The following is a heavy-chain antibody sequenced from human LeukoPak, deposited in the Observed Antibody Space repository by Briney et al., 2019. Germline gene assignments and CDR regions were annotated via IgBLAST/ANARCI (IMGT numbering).Heavy chain of an antibody. J-gene: IGHJ4*02. CDR3: ARRIESETWDY. V-gene: IGHV5-51*01. D-gene: IGHD2-15*01. Sequence: GESLKISCKGSGYSFTSYWIGWVRQTPGKGLEWMGIIYPGDSDTRYSPSFQGQVTISADKSISTAYLQWSSLKASDTAMYYCARRIESETWDYGGQGTLVTVSP. CDR2: IYPGDSDT. CDR1: GYSFTSYW.